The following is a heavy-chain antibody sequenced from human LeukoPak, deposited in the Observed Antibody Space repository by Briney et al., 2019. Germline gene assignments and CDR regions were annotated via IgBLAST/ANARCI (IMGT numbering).Heavy chain of an antibody. CDR2: IYYSGST. D-gene: IGHD3-22*01. CDR3: ARRDYYDTSGYTFDY. V-gene: IGHV4-39*02. CDR1: GGSISSSRYY. J-gene: IGHJ4*02. Sequence: PSETLSLTCAVSGGSISSSRYYWGWIRQPPGKGLEWIGSIYYSGSTYYNPSLKSRVTISVDTSKKHFSLKLSSVTAADTAVYYCARRDYYDTSGYTFDYWGQGTLVTVSS.